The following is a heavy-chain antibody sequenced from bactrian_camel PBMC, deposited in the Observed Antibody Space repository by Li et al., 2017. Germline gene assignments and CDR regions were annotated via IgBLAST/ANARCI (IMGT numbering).Heavy chain of an antibody. J-gene: IGHJ4*01. CDR2: INSGGGST. CDR1: GFTFSSVD. Sequence: QLVESGGGLVQPGGSLRLSCAASGFTFSSVDMSWVRQAPGKGLEWVSTINSGGGSTHYADSVRGRFTISRDNYKDMVYLQMDSLKSEDTALYYCATGSLPGIGWSPLYYEYNYWGQGTQVTVS. D-gene: IGHD6*01. CDR3: ATGSLPGIGWSPLYYEYNY. V-gene: IGHV3S40*01.